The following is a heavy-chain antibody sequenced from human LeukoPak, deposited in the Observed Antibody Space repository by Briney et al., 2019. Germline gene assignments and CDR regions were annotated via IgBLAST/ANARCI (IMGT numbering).Heavy chain of an antibody. CDR3: ATDWVVRGVFFDY. CDR1: GYTLTELS. Sequence: ASVKVSCKVSGYTLTELSMHWVRQAPGKGLEWMGGFHPEDGETIYAQKFRGRVTMTEDTSTDTAYMELSRLRSEDTAVYYCATDWVVRGVFFDYWGQGTLVTVSS. CDR2: FHPEDGET. J-gene: IGHJ4*02. V-gene: IGHV1-24*01. D-gene: IGHD3-10*01.